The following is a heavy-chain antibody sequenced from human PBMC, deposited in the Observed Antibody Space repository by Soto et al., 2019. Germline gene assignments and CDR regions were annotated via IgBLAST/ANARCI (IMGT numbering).Heavy chain of an antibody. Sequence: AAVKVSCKASGYTFTSSDINWVRQATGQGLEWMGWMNPNSGNTGYAQKFQGRVTMTRNTSISTAYMELSSLRSEDTAVYYCARGLNYNFWSGYSPNWFDPWGQGTLVTVLL. CDR2: MNPNSGNT. CDR3: ARGLNYNFWSGYSPNWFDP. D-gene: IGHD3-3*01. CDR1: GYTFTSSD. J-gene: IGHJ5*02. V-gene: IGHV1-8*01.